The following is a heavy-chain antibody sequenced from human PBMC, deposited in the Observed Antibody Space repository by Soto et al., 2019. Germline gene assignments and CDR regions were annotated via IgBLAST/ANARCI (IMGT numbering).Heavy chain of an antibody. V-gene: IGHV4-59*01. Sequence: SETLSLTCTVSGGSISSYYWSWIRQPPGKGLEWIGYIYYSGSTNYNPSLKSRVTISVDTSKNQFSLKLSSVTAADTAVYYCARGLDYDILTGYNWLDPWGQGTLVTVSS. CDR1: GGSISSYY. CDR2: IYYSGST. J-gene: IGHJ5*02. D-gene: IGHD3-9*01. CDR3: ARGLDYDILTGYNWLDP.